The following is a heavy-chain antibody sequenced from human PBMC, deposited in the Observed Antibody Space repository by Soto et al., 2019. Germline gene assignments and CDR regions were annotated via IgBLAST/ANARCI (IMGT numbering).Heavy chain of an antibody. D-gene: IGHD1-1*01. Sequence: ETLSLTCTVSGASISGFYWSWIRKSAGKGLEWIGRIYATGTTDYNPSLKSRVMMSVGTSKKQFSLKLRSVTAADTAVYYCVRDGTKTLRDWCDHWGQSTSLTVCS. CDR3: VRDGTKTLRDWCDH. V-gene: IGHV4-4*07. CDR1: GASISGFY. CDR2: IYATGTT. J-gene: IGHJ5*02.